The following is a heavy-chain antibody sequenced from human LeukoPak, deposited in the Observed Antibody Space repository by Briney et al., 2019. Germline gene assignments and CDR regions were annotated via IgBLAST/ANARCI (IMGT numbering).Heavy chain of an antibody. Sequence: GESLKISCKGSGYSFTSYWIGWVRQMPGKGLEWMGIIYPVDSDTRYSPSFQGQVTISADKSISTAYLQWSSLKTSDTAMYYCARQLAYCGGDCYQRPHYYYGMDVWGQGTTVTVSS. V-gene: IGHV5-51*01. CDR3: ARQLAYCGGDCYQRPHYYYGMDV. CDR1: GYSFTSYW. J-gene: IGHJ6*02. D-gene: IGHD2-21*02. CDR2: IYPVDSDT.